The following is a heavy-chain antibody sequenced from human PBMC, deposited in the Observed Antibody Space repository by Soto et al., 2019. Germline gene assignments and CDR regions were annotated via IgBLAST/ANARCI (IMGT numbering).Heavy chain of an antibody. CDR3: ARNYYDSSGYYYYGMDV. J-gene: IGHJ6*02. CDR2: INSDGSST. Sequence: PGGSLRLSCAASGFTFSSYWMHWVRQAPGKGLVWVSRINSDGSSTSYADSVKGRFTISRDNAKNTLYLQMNSLRAEDTAVYYCARNYYDSSGYYYYGMDVWGQGTTVTVSS. CDR1: GFTFSSYW. D-gene: IGHD3-22*01. V-gene: IGHV3-74*01.